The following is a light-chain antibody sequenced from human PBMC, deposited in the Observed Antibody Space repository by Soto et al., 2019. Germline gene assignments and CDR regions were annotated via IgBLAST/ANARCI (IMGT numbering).Light chain of an antibody. CDR1: SSDVGSYNL. J-gene: IGLJ1*01. CDR3: CSYAGSSSYV. V-gene: IGLV2-23*01. Sequence: SVLTQAGPGSGAPGPSIPISCTRNSSDVGSYNLVPWYQQHPGKAPKLMIYEGSKRPSGVSNRFSGSKSGNTASLTISGLQAEDEADYYCCSYAGSSSYVFGTGTKVTVL. CDR2: EGS.